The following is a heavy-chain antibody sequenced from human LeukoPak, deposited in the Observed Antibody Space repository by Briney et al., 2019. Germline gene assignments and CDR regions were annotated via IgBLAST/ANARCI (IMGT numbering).Heavy chain of an antibody. CDR2: VSHSGSS. Sequence: PSETLSLTCAVYGGPFRGFFWSWIRQAPGKGLEWIGEVSHSGSSNYNLSLKSRINISLDTSKSQFSLRLTSVTAADTAVYYCARGIFYGGRNQYIWLDLWGQGTLVTVSS. V-gene: IGHV4-34*01. J-gene: IGHJ5*02. D-gene: IGHD4-23*01. CDR3: ARGIFYGGRNQYIWLDL. CDR1: GGPFRGFF.